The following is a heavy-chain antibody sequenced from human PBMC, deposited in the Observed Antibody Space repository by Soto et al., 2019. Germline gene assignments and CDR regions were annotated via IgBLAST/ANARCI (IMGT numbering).Heavy chain of an antibody. CDR1: GDTCKNGV. Sequence: QVQVVQSGVEVRRPGSSVKVSCKASGDTCKNGVISWVRQAPGQGLEWMGGIIPLFGTTDFAQRFQGRLTITTDESTTTAYMELSRLRSEDTATYYCAAELGFGKLSVVWGQGTTVIVSS. J-gene: IGHJ6*02. CDR2: IIPLFGTT. V-gene: IGHV1-69*01. CDR3: AAELGFGKLSVV. D-gene: IGHD3-10*01.